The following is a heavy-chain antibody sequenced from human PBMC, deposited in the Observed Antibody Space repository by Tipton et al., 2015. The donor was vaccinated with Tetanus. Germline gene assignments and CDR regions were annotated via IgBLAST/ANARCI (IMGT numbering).Heavy chain of an antibody. CDR3: ARDVEAGWYIRGMAVDYYGMDV. Sequence: SLRLSCAASGITFSSHALHWVRQAPGKGLEWVAVISNDGDNKFYADSVTGRFTISGDNSKNTLYLQMNSLRAEDTALYYCARDVEAGWYIRGMAVDYYGMDVWGQGTTVTVSS. V-gene: IGHV3-30-3*01. CDR1: GITFSSHA. CDR2: ISNDGDNK. D-gene: IGHD6-19*01. J-gene: IGHJ6*02.